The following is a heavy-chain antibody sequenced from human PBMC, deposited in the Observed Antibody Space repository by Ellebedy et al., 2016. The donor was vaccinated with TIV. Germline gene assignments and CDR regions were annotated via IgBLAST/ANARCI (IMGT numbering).Heavy chain of an antibody. D-gene: IGHD3-22*01. J-gene: IGHJ4*02. CDR1: GFTFSSYA. CDR2: ISYDGSNK. CDR3: ARGSCCYYDSSGPPGILCY. V-gene: IGHV3-30*04. Sequence: GESLKIYCAAPGFTFSSYAMHWVRQAPGKGLEWVAIISYDGSNKYYADSVKGRFTISRDNSKNTVYLQMNSLRAEDTAVYYCARGSCCYYDSSGPPGILCYWGQGTLVTVSS.